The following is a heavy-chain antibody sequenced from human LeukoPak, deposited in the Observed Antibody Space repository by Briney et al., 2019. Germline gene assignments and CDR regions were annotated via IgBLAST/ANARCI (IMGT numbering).Heavy chain of an antibody. J-gene: IGHJ4*02. CDR2: ISGSGGST. CDR1: GFTFSSYA. V-gene: IGHV3-23*01. Sequence: GGSLRLSCAASGFTFSSYAMSWVRQAPGKGLEWVSAISGSGGSTYYADSVKGRSTISRDNSKNTLYLQMNSLRAEDTAVYYCANSRYYDSSGYYFDYWGQGTLVTVSS. D-gene: IGHD3-22*01. CDR3: ANSRYYDSSGYYFDY.